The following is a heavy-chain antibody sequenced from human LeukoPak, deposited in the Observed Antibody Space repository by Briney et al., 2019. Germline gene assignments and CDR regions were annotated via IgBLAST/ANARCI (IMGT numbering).Heavy chain of an antibody. V-gene: IGHV4-38-2*01. J-gene: IGHJ4*02. CDR1: GYSISRGYY. D-gene: IGHD3-10*01. Sequence: SETLSLTCAVSGYSISRGYYWALIRQPPGKGLEWIGTVYHTGSTYYNPSLDSRVTISVDTSKNEFSLNLKSVTAADTAAYYCARAGWIITSGIDYWGQGALVTVSS. CDR2: VYHTGST. CDR3: ARAGWIITSGIDY.